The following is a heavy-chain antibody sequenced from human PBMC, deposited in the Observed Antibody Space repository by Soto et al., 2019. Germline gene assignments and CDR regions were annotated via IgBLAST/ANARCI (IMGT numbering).Heavy chain of an antibody. CDR2: IKQDGSEK. CDR1: GFTFSSYW. D-gene: IGHD3-22*01. CDR3: ARDFNYYDSSGIDY. J-gene: IGHJ4*02. V-gene: IGHV3-7*03. Sequence: GGSLRLSCAASGFTFSSYWMSWVRQAPGKGLEWVANIKQDGSEKYYVDSVKGRFTISRGNAKNSLYLQMNSLRAEDTAVYYCARDFNYYDSSGIDYWGQGTLVTVSS.